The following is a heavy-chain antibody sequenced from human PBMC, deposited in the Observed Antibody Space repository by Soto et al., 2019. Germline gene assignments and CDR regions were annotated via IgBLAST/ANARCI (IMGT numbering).Heavy chain of an antibody. CDR3: AKMAWLGDPPGGDF. Sequence: EVQLLESGGGFIQPGGSLGLSCAASGFTFSNSVMAWVRQAPGKGLEWVSAISATGTISFYGDSVKGRFTVSRDNSKDTLYLHMGSLRADDTALYYSAKMAWLGDPPGGDFWGQGTLVTVSS. D-gene: IGHD3-10*01. J-gene: IGHJ4*02. CDR2: ISATGTIS. CDR1: GFTFSNSV. V-gene: IGHV3-23*01.